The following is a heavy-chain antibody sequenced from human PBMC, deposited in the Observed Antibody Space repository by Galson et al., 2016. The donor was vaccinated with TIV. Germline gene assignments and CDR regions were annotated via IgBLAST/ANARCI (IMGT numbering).Heavy chain of an antibody. CDR2: INDGGSEK. CDR1: RFSFHTYW. Sequence: SLRLSCAASRFSFHTYWMSWLRQAPGKGLEWVASINDGGSEKDYVDSVKGRFTISRDNAQTSLYLQMASLRAEDTAVYYCARMLFDIVQAPAATPTGYFDPWGQGTLVTVSS. D-gene: IGHD2-2*01. CDR3: ARMLFDIVQAPAATPTGYFDP. V-gene: IGHV3-7*01. J-gene: IGHJ5*02.